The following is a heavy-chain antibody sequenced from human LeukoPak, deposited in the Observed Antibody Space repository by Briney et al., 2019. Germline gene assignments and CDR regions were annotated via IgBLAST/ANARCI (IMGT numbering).Heavy chain of an antibody. Sequence: VGSLRLSCAASGFTLSSYATGCGPQTPRKGLEWVSAISGSGGSTYYADSVKGRFTISRDNSKDTLDLRVHSLRSLGTALYYCARHGDACDLWRQGPTVTVSS. CDR1: GFTLSSYA. CDR2: ISGSGGST. CDR3: ARHGDACDL. J-gene: IGHJ3*01. V-gene: IGHV3-23*01.